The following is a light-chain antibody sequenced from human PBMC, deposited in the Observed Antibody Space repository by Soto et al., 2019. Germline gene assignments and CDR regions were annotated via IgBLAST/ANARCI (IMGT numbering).Light chain of an antibody. CDR2: SDN. J-gene: IGLJ1*01. CDR3: AAWDDSLKGYV. CDR1: ISNIGSNT. V-gene: IGLV1-44*01. Sequence: QSVLTQPPSASGTPGQRVTISCSGSISNIGSNTVNWYQHLPGTAPKLLIHSDNQRPSGVPDRFSGSKSGTSASLAISGFQSEDAADYYCAAWDDSLKGYVFGTGTKVTVL.